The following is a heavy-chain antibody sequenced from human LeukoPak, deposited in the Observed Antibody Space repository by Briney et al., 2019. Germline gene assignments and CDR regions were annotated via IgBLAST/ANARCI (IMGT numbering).Heavy chain of an antibody. J-gene: IGHJ6*03. V-gene: IGHV3-11*04. Sequence: LSLTCAVYGGSFSGYYWSWIRQAPGKGLEWVSYISSSGSTIYYADSVKGRFTISRDNAKNSLYLQMNSLRAEDTAVYYCAREIGSTSWNNYYYYMDVWGKGTTVTVSS. CDR1: GGSFSGYY. CDR2: ISSSGSTI. D-gene: IGHD2-2*01. CDR3: AREIGSTSWNNYYYYMDV.